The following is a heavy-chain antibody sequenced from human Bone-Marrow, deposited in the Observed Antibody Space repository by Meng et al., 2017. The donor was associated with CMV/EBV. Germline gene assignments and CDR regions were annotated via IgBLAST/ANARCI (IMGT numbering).Heavy chain of an antibody. CDR1: GFTFSDYW. J-gene: IGHJ6*02. Sequence: GGSLRLSCTASGFTFSDYWMTWVRQTPGKGLEYVASIKYDGSENYYVHSVNGRFTISRDNAKNSLYLQMTSLRAEDTAIYYCARTGRVNFWSGYLKSDDYYYYYGMDVWGQGTTVTVSS. V-gene: IGHV3-7*03. CDR2: IKYDGSEN. D-gene: IGHD3-3*01. CDR3: ARTGRVNFWSGYLKSDDYYYYYGMDV.